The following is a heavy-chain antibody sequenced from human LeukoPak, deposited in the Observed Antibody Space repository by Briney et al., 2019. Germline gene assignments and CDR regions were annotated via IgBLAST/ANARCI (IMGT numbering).Heavy chain of an antibody. J-gene: IGHJ3*02. V-gene: IGHV3-53*01. CDR1: GFTVSSNY. Sequence: GGSLRLSCAASGFTVSSNYMSWVRQAPGKGMEWVSVIYSGGSTYYADSVKGRSTISRDNSKNTLYLQMNSLRAEDTAVYYCARAKVTMVRGVIVDAFDIWGQGTMVTVSS. CDR3: ARAKVTMVRGVIVDAFDI. D-gene: IGHD3-10*01. CDR2: IYSGGST.